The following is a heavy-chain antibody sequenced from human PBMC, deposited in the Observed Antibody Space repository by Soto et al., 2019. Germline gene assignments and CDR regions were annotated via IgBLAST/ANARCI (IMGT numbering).Heavy chain of an antibody. V-gene: IGHV3-21*01. CDR2: ISSSGSDI. CDR3: ARDFYGDYGFDY. D-gene: IGHD4-17*01. Sequence: PGGSLRLSCAASGFTFSRYSMNWVRQAPGKGLEWVSFISSSGSDIYYANSVKGRFTISRDNAKNSLYLQLNSLRAEDTAVYYCARDFYGDYGFDYWGQGTLVTVS. CDR1: GFTFSRYS. J-gene: IGHJ4*02.